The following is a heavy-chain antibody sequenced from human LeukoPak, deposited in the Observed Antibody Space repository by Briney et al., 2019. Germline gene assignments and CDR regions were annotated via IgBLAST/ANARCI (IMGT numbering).Heavy chain of an antibody. CDR2: IKQDGSEK. Sequence: PGGSLRLSCAASGFTFDSYWMSWVRQAPGKGLEWVANIKQDGSEKYYVDSVKGRFTISRDNAKNSLYLQMNSLRAEDTAVYYCARAGRTFGGVIIYWGQGTLVTVPS. D-gene: IGHD3-16*01. CDR3: ARAGRTFGGVIIY. J-gene: IGHJ4*02. V-gene: IGHV3-7*01. CDR1: GFTFDSYW.